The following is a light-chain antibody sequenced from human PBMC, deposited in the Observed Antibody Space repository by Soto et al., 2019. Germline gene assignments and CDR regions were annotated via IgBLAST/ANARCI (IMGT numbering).Light chain of an antibody. CDR3: QSYDSSLSGAV. CDR1: SSNIGAGYD. J-gene: IGLJ3*02. Sequence: QSVLTQPPSVSGAPGQRVNISCTGSSSNIGAGYDVHWYQQLPGTAPKLLIYGNSNRHSGVPDRFSGSKSGTSASLAITGLQAEDEADYSCQSYDSSLSGAVFGGGTKLTVL. CDR2: GNS. V-gene: IGLV1-40*01.